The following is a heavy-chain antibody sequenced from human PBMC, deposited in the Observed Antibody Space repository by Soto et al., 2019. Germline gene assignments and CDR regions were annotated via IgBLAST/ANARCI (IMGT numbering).Heavy chain of an antibody. CDR2: IKQDGSEK. CDR3: ARDRAMDDY. D-gene: IGHD5-18*01. V-gene: IGHV3-7*05. J-gene: IGHJ4*02. Sequence: EVQLVESGGGLVQPGGSLRLSCAASGFTFSTYWMNWFRQAPGKGLEWVANIKQDGSEKNYVDSVKGRFTISRDNAKNSLYLQMNSLRAEDTAVYYCARDRAMDDYWGQGTLVTVSS. CDR1: GFTFSTYW.